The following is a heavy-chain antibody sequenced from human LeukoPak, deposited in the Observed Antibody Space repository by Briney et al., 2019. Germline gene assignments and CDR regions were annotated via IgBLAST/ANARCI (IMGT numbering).Heavy chain of an antibody. CDR2: INPNSGGT. CDR3: SSGSYAFNWFDP. J-gene: IGHJ5*02. D-gene: IGHD1-26*01. Sequence: ASVKVSCKASGYTFTGYCMHWVRQAPEQGLEWMGWINPNSGGTNYAQKFQGRVTMTRDTSISTAYMELSRLRSDDTAVYYCSSGSYAFNWFDPWGQGTLVTVSS. V-gene: IGHV1-2*02. CDR1: GYTFTGYC.